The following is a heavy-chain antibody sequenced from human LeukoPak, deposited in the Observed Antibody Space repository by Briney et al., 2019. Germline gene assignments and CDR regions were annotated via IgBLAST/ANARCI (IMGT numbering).Heavy chain of an antibody. CDR3: TRNFFGVGGSNWFDP. V-gene: IGHV3-30*04. Sequence: PGGSLRLSCAASGLDFYNYAMHWVRQAPGKGLEWVSGISYGVTTEYYSDSVKGRFTISRDNSKNTLYLQMNSLRFEDTAVYYCTRNFFGVGGSNWFDPWGQGTVVSVSS. CDR1: GLDFYNYA. D-gene: IGHD3-10*01. J-gene: IGHJ5*02. CDR2: ISYGVTTE.